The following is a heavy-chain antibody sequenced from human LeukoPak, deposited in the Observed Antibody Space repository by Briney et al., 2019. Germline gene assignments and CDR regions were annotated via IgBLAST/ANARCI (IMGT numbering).Heavy chain of an antibody. CDR1: GFTFSSYW. CDR3: ARDRRITMVRGVPMDV. J-gene: IGHJ6*03. V-gene: IGHV3-7*01. CDR2: IKQDGSEK. D-gene: IGHD3-10*01. Sequence: PGGPLRLSCAASGFTFSSYWMSWVRQAPGKGLEGVANIKQDGSEKYYVDSVKGRFTISRDNAKNSLYLQMNSLRAEDTAVYYCARDRRITMVRGVPMDVWGKGTTVTISS.